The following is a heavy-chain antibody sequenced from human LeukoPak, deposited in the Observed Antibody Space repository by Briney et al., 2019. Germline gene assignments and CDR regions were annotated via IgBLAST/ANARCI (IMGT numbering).Heavy chain of an antibody. Sequence: PSETLSLTCTVSGGSISSYYWSWIRQPPGKGLELIGYIYYSGSTNYNPSLKSRVTISVDTSKNQFSLKLSSVTAADTAVYYCAREKYQPYYYGMDVWGQGTTVTVSS. D-gene: IGHD2-2*01. V-gene: IGHV4-59*01. CDR1: GGSISSYY. CDR2: IYYSGST. J-gene: IGHJ6*02. CDR3: AREKYQPYYYGMDV.